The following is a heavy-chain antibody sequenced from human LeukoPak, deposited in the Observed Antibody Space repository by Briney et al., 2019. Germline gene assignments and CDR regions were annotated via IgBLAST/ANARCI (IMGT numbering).Heavy chain of an antibody. D-gene: IGHD7-27*01. CDR3: ARNIPKTGDFDY. V-gene: IGHV1-8*02. Sequence: ASVKVSCKASGGTFSSYAISWVRQAPGQGLEWMGWMSPNSGNTGYAQRFQGRITMTRDTSISTAYMELSSLRSEDTAVYYCARNIPKTGDFDYWGRGTLVTVSS. CDR1: GGTFSSYA. J-gene: IGHJ4*02. CDR2: MSPNSGNT.